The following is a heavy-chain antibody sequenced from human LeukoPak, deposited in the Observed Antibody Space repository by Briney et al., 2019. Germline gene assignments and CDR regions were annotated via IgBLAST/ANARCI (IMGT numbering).Heavy chain of an antibody. V-gene: IGHV3-15*01. J-gene: IGHJ6*03. CDR1: GFTFSNAW. CDR2: IKSKTDGGTT. D-gene: IGHD3-3*01. Sequence: GGSLRLSCAASGFTFSNAWMSWVRQAPGKGLEWVGRIKSKTDGGTTDYAAPVKGRFTISRDDSKNTLYLQMNSLKAEDTAVYYCTTDLGRAAYYDFWSGYYIGSSVYYMDVWGKGTTVTVSS. CDR3: TTDLGRAAYYDFWSGYYIGSSVYYMDV.